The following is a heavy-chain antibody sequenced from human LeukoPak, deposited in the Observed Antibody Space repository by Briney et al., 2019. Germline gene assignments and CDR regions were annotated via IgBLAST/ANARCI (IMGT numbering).Heavy chain of an antibody. CDR2: ISGSGGST. CDR1: GFTFSSYA. J-gene: IGHJ4*02. CDR3: AKDNYKTYFLDSSGYSARYFDY. D-gene: IGHD3-22*01. Sequence: GGSLRLSCAASGFTFSSYAMSWVRQAPGKGLEWVSAISGSGGSTYYADSVKGRFTISRDNSKNTLYLQMNSLRAKDTAVYYCAKDNYKTYFLDSSGYSARYFDYWGQGTLVTVSS. V-gene: IGHV3-23*01.